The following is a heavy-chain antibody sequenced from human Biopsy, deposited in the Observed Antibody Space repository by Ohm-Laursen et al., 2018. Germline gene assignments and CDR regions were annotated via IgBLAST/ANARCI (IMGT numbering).Heavy chain of an antibody. CDR2: IKWNSGKI. D-gene: IGHD3-10*01. V-gene: IGHV3-9*01. J-gene: IGHJ4*02. CDR1: GFNLGDYA. CDR3: ARDTGTMVRGVLYQ. Sequence: SLRLPCAASGFNLGDYAMHWVRQVPGKGLEWVSGIKWNSGKIDYADSVKGRFTISRDNAKNSLYLHMNSLRTEDSAFYYCARDTGTMVRGVLYQWGQGTQVTVSS.